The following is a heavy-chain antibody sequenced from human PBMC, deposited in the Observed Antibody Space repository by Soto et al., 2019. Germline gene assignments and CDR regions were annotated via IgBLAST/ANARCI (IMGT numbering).Heavy chain of an antibody. CDR1: GLTFSDCY. CDR2: ISSSGSII. J-gene: IGHJ6*02. CDR3: ARVRFGEWGYAMDV. V-gene: IGHV3-11*01. D-gene: IGHD3-10*01. Sequence: QVQLVESGGGLVKPGGSLRLSCAASGLTFSDCYMNWIRQAPGKGLEWVSYISSSGSIINYADSVKGRFTISRDNAKNSVYLQMNSLRAEDTAMYYCARVRFGEWGYAMDVWGQGTTVTVSS.